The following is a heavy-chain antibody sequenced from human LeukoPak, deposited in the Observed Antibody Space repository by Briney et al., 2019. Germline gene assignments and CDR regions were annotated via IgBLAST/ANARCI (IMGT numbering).Heavy chain of an antibody. V-gene: IGHV4-39*01. CDR3: ARSRYSYGFFFDY. CDR1: GGSISSSSYY. CDR2: IYYSGGT. D-gene: IGHD5-18*01. J-gene: IGHJ4*02. Sequence: SETLSLTCTVSGGSISSSSYYWGWIRQPPGKGLEWIGSIYYSGGTYYNPSLKSRVTISVDTSKNQFSLKLSSVTAADTAVYYCARSRYSYGFFFDYWGQGILVTVSS.